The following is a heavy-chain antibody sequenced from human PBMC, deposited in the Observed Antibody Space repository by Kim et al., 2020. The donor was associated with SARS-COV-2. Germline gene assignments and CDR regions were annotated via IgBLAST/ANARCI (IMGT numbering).Heavy chain of an antibody. Sequence: ADSVNGHVTISRDNSKHTRYLTMNSLRPEHTAVYYCATARGGAYYDGMDVWGQGTTVTVSS. CDR3: ATARGGAYYDGMDV. D-gene: IGHD2-21*01. J-gene: IGHJ6*02. V-gene: IGHV3-30*02.